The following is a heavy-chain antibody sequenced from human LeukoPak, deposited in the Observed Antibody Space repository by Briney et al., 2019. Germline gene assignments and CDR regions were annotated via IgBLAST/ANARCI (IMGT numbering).Heavy chain of an antibody. Sequence: ASVKVSCKASGGTFSSYAISWVRQAPGQGLEWMGGIIPIFGTTNYAQNFQGRVTITADESTSTAYMELSSLRSEDTAVYYCARVSYGYYGDYWGQGTLVTVSS. CDR2: IIPIFGTT. V-gene: IGHV1-69*13. D-gene: IGHD5-18*01. CDR1: GGTFSSYA. CDR3: ARVSYGYYGDY. J-gene: IGHJ4*02.